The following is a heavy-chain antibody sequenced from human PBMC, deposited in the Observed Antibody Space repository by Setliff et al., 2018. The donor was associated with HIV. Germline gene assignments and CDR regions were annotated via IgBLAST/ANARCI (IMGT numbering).Heavy chain of an antibody. Sequence: PSETLSLTCTVSGGSIGSYDYNWGWIRQPPGKGLEWIANIYYTGRTYYNPSLKSRVTISVDTSKNQFSLKVTSLTAANTAVYYCARYRRGAEWFDPWGQGTLVTVSS. CDR1: GGSIGSYDYN. D-gene: IGHD1-26*01. CDR2: IYYTGRT. CDR3: ARYRRGAEWFDP. J-gene: IGHJ5*02. V-gene: IGHV4-39*01.